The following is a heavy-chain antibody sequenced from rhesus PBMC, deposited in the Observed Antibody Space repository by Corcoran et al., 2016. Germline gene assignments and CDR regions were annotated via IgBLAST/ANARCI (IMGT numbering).Heavy chain of an antibody. CDR1: GGSISGHY. J-gene: IGHJ4*01. D-gene: IGHD4-23*01. Sequence: QVTLQQWGEGLVKPSETLSLTCAVYGGSISGHYWSWIRQPPLKGLDWIGNMEGNSASTNYTPSLKIRVTVSKDTSKNQFSLKLSSVTAADTAVYYCARAYSNYGQFDYWGQGVLVTVSS. CDR3: ARAYSNYGQFDY. CDR2: MEGNSAST. V-gene: IGHV4-73*01.